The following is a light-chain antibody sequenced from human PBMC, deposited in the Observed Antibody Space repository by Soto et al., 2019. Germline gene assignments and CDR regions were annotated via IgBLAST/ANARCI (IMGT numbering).Light chain of an antibody. CDR1: QSISSW. CDR2: DAS. V-gene: IGKV1-5*01. Sequence: DIKMTQSPSTLSASVGDRVTITCRASQSISSWLAWYQQKPGKAPKLLIYDASTLESGVPSRVSGSGSGTEFTLTINSLQPDDSATYYCQQYKSYSLFGQGTKLEIK. CDR3: QQYKSYSL. J-gene: IGKJ2*01.